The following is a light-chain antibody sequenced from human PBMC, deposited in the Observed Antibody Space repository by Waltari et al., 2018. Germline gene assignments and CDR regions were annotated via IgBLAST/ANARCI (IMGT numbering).Light chain of an antibody. CDR3: QQRSNWASLT. Sequence: DIVLTQSAATLSLSRGERATLSCRVSQSVSTYLAWYQQKPGEAPRLRIYDASNRATGNQARFSVSESGTDFTLTSSSLGPEDFAVYYCQQRSNWASLTLGQGTRREI. V-gene: IGKV3-11*01. J-gene: IGKJ5*01. CDR1: QSVSTY. CDR2: DAS.